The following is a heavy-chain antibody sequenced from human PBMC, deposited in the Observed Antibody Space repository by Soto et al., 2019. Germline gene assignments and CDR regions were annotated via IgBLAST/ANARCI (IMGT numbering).Heavy chain of an antibody. J-gene: IGHJ4*02. CDR2: INPSGGST. Sequence: YTFTSYYMHWVRQAPGQGLEWMGIINPSGGSTSYAQKFQGRVTMTRDTSTSTVYMELSSLRSEDTAVYYCARDSSGLLLYYGSGSYTNFDYWGQGTLVTVSS. CDR3: ARDSSGLLLYYGSGSYTNFDY. V-gene: IGHV1-46*03. CDR1: YTFTSYY. D-gene: IGHD3-10*01.